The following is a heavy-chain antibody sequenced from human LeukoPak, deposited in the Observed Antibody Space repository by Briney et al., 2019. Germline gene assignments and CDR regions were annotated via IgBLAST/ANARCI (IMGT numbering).Heavy chain of an antibody. CDR3: AREYSAGWFDP. Sequence: GRSLRLSCAASGFTFSSYGMHWVRQAPGKGLEWVAVIWYDGSNKFYADSVKGRFTISRDNSKNTLYLQMNSLRAEDTAAYYCAREYSAGWFDPWGQGTLVTVSS. D-gene: IGHD6-13*01. V-gene: IGHV3-33*01. J-gene: IGHJ5*02. CDR1: GFTFSSYG. CDR2: IWYDGSNK.